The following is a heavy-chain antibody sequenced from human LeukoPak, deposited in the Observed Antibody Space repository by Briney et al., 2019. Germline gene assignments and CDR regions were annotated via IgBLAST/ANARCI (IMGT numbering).Heavy chain of an antibody. CDR3: ASSGSYWPHDY. V-gene: IGHV1-46*01. CDR1: GYTFPSYY. J-gene: IGHJ4*02. Sequence: GASVKVSCKASGYTFPSYYMHWVRQAPGQGLEWMGIINPSGGSTSYAQKFQGRVTMTRDTSTSTVYMELSSLRSEDTAVYYCASSGSYWPHDYWGQGTLVTVSS. CDR2: INPSGGST. D-gene: IGHD1-26*01.